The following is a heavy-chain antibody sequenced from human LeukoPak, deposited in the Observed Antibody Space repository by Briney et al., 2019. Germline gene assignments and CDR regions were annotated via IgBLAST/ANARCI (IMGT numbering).Heavy chain of an antibody. Sequence: ASVKVSCKASGYTFTGYYMHWVRQAPGQGLEWMGWINPNSGGTNYAQKFQGRVTMTRDTSISTAYMELSRLRSDDTAVYYCARDSPRLYGMYVWGQGTTVTVSS. J-gene: IGHJ6*02. CDR1: GYTFTGYY. CDR2: INPNSGGT. CDR3: ARDSPRLYGMYV. V-gene: IGHV1-2*02.